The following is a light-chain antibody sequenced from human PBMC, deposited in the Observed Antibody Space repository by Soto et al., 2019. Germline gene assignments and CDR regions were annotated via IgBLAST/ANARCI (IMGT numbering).Light chain of an antibody. J-gene: IGKJ3*01. V-gene: IGKV2-28*01. CDR1: QSLLHSNGYNY. Sequence: DIVMTQSPLSLPVTPGEPASISCRSSQSLLHSNGYNYLDWYLQKPGQSPQLLIYLGSNRASGVPDRFSGSGSGTDFTLKISRVEAEDVGVYYCMQALQISATFGPGTKVDIK. CDR2: LGS. CDR3: MQALQISAT.